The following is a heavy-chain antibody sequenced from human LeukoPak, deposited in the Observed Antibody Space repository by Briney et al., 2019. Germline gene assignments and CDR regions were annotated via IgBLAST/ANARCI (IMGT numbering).Heavy chain of an antibody. Sequence: ASVKVSCKASGYTFTAYYMHWVRQAPGQGLEWMGWINPNSGVTNYAQKFQGRVTMTRDTSISTAYMDLSRLRSDDTAVYYCARDRTIMIRGIYPGDYWGQGTLVTVSS. CDR1: GYTFTAYY. V-gene: IGHV1-2*02. J-gene: IGHJ4*02. CDR2: INPNSGVT. CDR3: ARDRTIMIRGIYPGDY. D-gene: IGHD3-10*01.